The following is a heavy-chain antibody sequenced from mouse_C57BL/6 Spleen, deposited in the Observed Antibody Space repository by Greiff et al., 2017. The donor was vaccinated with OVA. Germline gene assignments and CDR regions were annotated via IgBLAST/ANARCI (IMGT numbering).Heavy chain of an antibody. J-gene: IGHJ4*01. Sequence: QVTLKESGPGILQPSQTLSLTCSFSGFSLSTFGMGVGWIRQPSGKGLEWLAHIWWDDDKYYNPALKSRLTISKDTSKNQVLLKIANVDTADTATYYCARIRSYDYDYAMDYWGQGTSVTVSS. D-gene: IGHD2-4*01. CDR2: IWWDDDK. V-gene: IGHV8-8*01. CDR1: GFSLSTFGMG. CDR3: ARIRSYDYDYAMDY.